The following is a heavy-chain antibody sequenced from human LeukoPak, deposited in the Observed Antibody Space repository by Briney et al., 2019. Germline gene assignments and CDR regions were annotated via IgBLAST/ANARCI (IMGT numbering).Heavy chain of an antibody. CDR3: AREYCSGGRCQYYFDY. D-gene: IGHD2-15*01. CDR2: ISSDGGSP. J-gene: IGHJ4*02. Sequence: PGGSLRLSCAASGFTFSSYAMHWVRQAPGKGLEYVSGISSDGGSPFHVNSVKGSFTSSRDNSKETLYLQMGSLRAEDMAVYYCAREYCSGGRCQYYFDYWGQGTLVTVSS. V-gene: IGHV3-64*01. CDR1: GFTFSSYA.